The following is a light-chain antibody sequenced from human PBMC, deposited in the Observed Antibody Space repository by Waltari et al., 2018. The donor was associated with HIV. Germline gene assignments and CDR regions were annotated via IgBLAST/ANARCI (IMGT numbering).Light chain of an antibody. CDR3: VLFMGNGIWV. Sequence: QTVVTQEPSFSVSPGGTVPLPCGLGSGSVSTSYYPSWYQPTPGQAPRTLIYSTNPRASGVPDRFSGSILGNKAALTITGAEADDESDYYCVLFMGNGIWVFGGGTKLTGL. V-gene: IGLV8-61*01. CDR1: SGSVSTSYY. J-gene: IGLJ3*02. CDR2: STN.